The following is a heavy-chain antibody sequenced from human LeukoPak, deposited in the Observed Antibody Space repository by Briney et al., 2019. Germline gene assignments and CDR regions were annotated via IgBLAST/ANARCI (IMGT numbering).Heavy chain of an antibody. J-gene: IGHJ4*02. D-gene: IGHD2-2*01. CDR3: VRVRSSEVVPAATSFSCY. CDR2: INPNSGDT. CDR1: GYIFTGYY. V-gene: IGHV1-2*02. Sequence: ASVKVSCKASGYIFTGYYMHWVRQAPGQGLEWMGWINPNSGDTNFAQTFQGRVTMTRDTSISTAHMELSRLRSDDTAVYYCVRVRSSEVVPAATSFSCYWWQGTLVTVSS.